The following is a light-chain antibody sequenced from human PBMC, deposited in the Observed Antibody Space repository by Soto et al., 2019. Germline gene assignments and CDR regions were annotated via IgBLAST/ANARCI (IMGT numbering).Light chain of an antibody. CDR3: QSFDRGPNGVYV. CDR2: GNN. Sequence: QSVLTQPPSVSGAPGQRVTISCTGSSSNIGAGYAVHWFQQLPGTAPKLLIFGNNNRPSGVPDRFSNSKSGTSASLAITGLQAEDEGDYYCQSFDRGPNGVYVFGTGTKLTVL. J-gene: IGLJ1*01. CDR1: SSNIGAGYA. V-gene: IGLV1-40*01.